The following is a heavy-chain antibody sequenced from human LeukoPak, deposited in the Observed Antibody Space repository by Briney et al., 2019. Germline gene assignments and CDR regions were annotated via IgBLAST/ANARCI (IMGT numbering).Heavy chain of an antibody. CDR3: AYVKGRFNNSQANAQESRHLLMNSLREAVTAVYYRAPPGGLYYYVRSGYRQRFDY. J-gene: IGHJ4*02. V-gene: IGHV3-11*01. CDR1: GFTFSDYD. D-gene: IGHD2-21*01. CDR2: ISRSGSTI. Sequence: GGSLRLSCAASGFTFSDYDMSWVRQAPGKGLEWVSYISRSGSTIYYADSVKGRFTISRDNAKNSLYLQMNSLRAEATAVYYAAYVKGRFNNSQANAQESRHLLMNSLREAVTAVYYRAPPGGLYYYVRSGYRQRFDYWGRGTLVTVSS.